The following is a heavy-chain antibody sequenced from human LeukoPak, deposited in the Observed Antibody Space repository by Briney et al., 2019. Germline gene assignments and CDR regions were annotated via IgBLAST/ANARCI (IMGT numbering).Heavy chain of an antibody. J-gene: IGHJ4*02. V-gene: IGHV3-23*01. Sequence: GGSLRLSCAASGFTFNSYAISWVRQAPGKGLKWVSAISGSGGSTYYADSVTGRFTISRDNSQNTLSLQMNSLRAEDTAVYYCAKEPSGSYRTHYFDYWGQGTLVTVSS. D-gene: IGHD1-26*01. CDR1: GFTFNSYA. CDR3: AKEPSGSYRTHYFDY. CDR2: ISGSGGST.